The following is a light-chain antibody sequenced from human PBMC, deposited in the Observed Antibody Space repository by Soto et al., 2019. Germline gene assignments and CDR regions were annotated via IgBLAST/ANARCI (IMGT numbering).Light chain of an antibody. CDR2: DAS. J-gene: IGKJ1*01. CDR3: QQYSSCSRA. Sequence: DVKMTQSASTVSASVRDRVTITCLASQTISTWLAWYQQKPGKAPELLIYDASTLESGVPSRFSGSGSGTEFSLTISSLQPDDFATLYFQQYSSCSRAVGQGTKVDIK. CDR1: QTISTW. V-gene: IGKV1-5*01.